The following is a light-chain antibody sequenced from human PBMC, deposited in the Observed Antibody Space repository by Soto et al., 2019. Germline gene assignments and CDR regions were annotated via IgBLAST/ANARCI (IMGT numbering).Light chain of an antibody. Sequence: EIVLTQSPATLSFSPGERATLSCRASQSIDIYLAWYQQIPGQAPRLLIYDASHRATGIPARFSGSGSGTDFTLTISSLEPGDFAVYYCQQYGSSPLYTFGQGTKLEIK. CDR2: DAS. J-gene: IGKJ2*01. CDR1: QSIDIY. CDR3: QQYGSSPLYT. V-gene: IGKV3-11*01.